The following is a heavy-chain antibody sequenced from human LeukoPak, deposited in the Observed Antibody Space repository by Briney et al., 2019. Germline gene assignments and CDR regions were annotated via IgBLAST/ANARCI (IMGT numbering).Heavy chain of an antibody. Sequence: ASVKVSCKASGYTFTSYAMNWVRQAPGQGLEWMGWINTNTGNPTYAQGFTGRFVFSLDTSVSTAYLQISSLKAEDTAVYYCARDLPLYCSGGSCYSVAYFDYWGQGTLVTVSS. V-gene: IGHV7-4-1*02. CDR3: ARDLPLYCSGGSCYSVAYFDY. J-gene: IGHJ4*02. D-gene: IGHD2-15*01. CDR2: INTNTGNP. CDR1: GYTFTSYA.